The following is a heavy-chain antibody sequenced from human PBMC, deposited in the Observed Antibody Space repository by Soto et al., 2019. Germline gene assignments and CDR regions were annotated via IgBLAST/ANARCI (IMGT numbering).Heavy chain of an antibody. J-gene: IGHJ4*02. CDR1: GFTFSSYG. D-gene: IGHD3-9*01. CDR2: IWYDGSNK. V-gene: IGHV3-33*01. CDR3: ARDTLTGYYNPADY. Sequence: QVQLVESGGGVVQPGRSLRLSCAASGFTFSSYGMHWVRQAPGKGLEWVAVIWYDGSNKYYADSVKGRFTISRDNSKNTLYLQMNSLRAEDTAVYYCARDTLTGYYNPADYWGQGTLVTVSS.